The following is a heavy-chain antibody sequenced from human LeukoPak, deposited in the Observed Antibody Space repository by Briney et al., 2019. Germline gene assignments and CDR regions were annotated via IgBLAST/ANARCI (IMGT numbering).Heavy chain of an antibody. J-gene: IGHJ4*02. CDR3: ARLNVDTAMVYIDY. CDR1: GGSISSGGHS. CDR2: IYYSGST. D-gene: IGHD5-18*01. V-gene: IGHV4-61*08. Sequence: PSQTLSLTCTVSGGSISSGGHSWSWIRQPPGKGLEWIGYIYYSGSTNYNPSLKSRVTISVDTSKNQFSLKLSSVTAADTAVYYCARLNVDTAMVYIDYWGQGTLVTVSS.